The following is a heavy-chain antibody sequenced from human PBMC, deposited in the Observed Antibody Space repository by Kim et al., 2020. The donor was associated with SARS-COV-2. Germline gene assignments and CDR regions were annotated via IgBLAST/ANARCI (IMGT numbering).Heavy chain of an antibody. CDR3: ARDFSLGYYDSMDLGYFDY. D-gene: IGHD3-22*01. CDR1: GGSISSSSYY. J-gene: IGHJ4*02. V-gene: IGHV4-39*07. Sequence: SETLSLTCTVSGGSISSSSYYWGWIRQPPGKGLEWIGSIYYSGSTYYNPSLKSRVTISVDTSKNQFSLKLSSVTAADTAVYYCARDFSLGYYDSMDLGYFDYWGQGTLVTVSS. CDR2: IYYSGST.